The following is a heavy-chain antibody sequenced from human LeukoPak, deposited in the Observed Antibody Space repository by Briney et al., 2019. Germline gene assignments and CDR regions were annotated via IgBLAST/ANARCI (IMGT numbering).Heavy chain of an antibody. CDR2: INHSGST. D-gene: IGHD3-3*01. Sequence: SETLSLTCAVYGGSFSGYYWSWLRQPPGKGLEWIGEINHSGSTNYNPSLKSRVTISVDTSKNQFSLKLSSVTAADTAVYYCARRRSNYYYYYMDVWGKGTTVTISS. CDR3: ARRRSNYYYYYMDV. V-gene: IGHV4-34*01. CDR1: GGSFSGYY. J-gene: IGHJ6*03.